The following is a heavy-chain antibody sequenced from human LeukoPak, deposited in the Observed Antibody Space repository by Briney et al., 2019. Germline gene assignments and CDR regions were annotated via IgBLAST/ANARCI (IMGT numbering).Heavy chain of an antibody. Sequence: GGSLRLSCAASGFTFSSYAMSWVRQAPGKGLEWVSAISGSGGSTYYADSVKGRFTISRDNSKNTLYLQMNSLRAEDTAVYYCAKERVTIFGVVYGGFDYWGQGTLVTVSS. CDR3: AKERVTIFGVVYGGFDY. CDR1: GFTFSSYA. V-gene: IGHV3-23*01. J-gene: IGHJ4*02. D-gene: IGHD3-3*01. CDR2: ISGSGGST.